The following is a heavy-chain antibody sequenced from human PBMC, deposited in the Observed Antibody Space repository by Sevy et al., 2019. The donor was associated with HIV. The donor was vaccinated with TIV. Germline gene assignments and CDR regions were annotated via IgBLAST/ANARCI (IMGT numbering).Heavy chain of an antibody. V-gene: IGHV4-31*03. CDR1: GGSISSGGYY. Sequence: SETLSLTCTVSGGSISSGGYYWSWIRQHPGKGLEWIGYIYYSGSTYYNPSLKSRVTISVDTSKNQFSLKLSSVTVADTAVYYCARVSHYYYGMDVWGQGTTVTVSS. J-gene: IGHJ6*02. CDR2: IYYSGST. CDR3: ARVSHYYYGMDV.